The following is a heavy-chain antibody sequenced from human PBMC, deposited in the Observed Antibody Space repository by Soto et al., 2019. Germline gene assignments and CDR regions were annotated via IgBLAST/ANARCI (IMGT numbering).Heavy chain of an antibody. CDR1: GGSISSGGYY. D-gene: IGHD4-4*01. V-gene: IGHV4-31*03. Sequence: QVQLQESGPGLVKPSQTLSLTCTVSGGSISSGGYYWSWIRQHPGQGLAWIGYIYYSGSTYYNPSIKSRVTISVDTSKNQFSLKLSSVTAADTAVYYCAREVLSNPNWFDPWGQGTLVTVSS. J-gene: IGHJ5*02. CDR2: IYYSGST. CDR3: AREVLSNPNWFDP.